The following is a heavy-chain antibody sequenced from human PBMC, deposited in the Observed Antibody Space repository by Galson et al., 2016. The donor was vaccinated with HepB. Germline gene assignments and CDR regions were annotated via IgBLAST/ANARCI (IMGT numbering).Heavy chain of an antibody. V-gene: IGHV2-5*04. CDR1: GVSLTTYGVG. CDR2: IYWNDDK. J-gene: IGHJ5*02. D-gene: IGHD2-21*01. CDR3: AETSVVPGGNWFDP. Sequence: PALVKPTQTLTLTCTLSGVSLTTYGVGVGWIRQAPGEALEWLALIYWNDDKRYSPSLRNRLTISMDTSRNQVVLIVANLDPVDTGTYYCAETSVVPGGNWFDPWGQGLLVTVSS.